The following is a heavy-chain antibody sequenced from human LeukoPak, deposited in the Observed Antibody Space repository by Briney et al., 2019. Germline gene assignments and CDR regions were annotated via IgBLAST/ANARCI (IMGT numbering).Heavy chain of an antibody. V-gene: IGHV1-8*02. Sequence: ASVKVSCKASGYTFTSYDINWVRQATGQGLEWMGWMNSNSGNTGYAQKFQGRVTMTRNTSISTAYMELSSLRSEDTAVYYCARGKAVADNHGDYWGQGTLVTVSS. CDR1: GYTFTSYD. CDR3: ARGKAVADNHGDY. D-gene: IGHD6-19*01. CDR2: MNSNSGNT. J-gene: IGHJ4*02.